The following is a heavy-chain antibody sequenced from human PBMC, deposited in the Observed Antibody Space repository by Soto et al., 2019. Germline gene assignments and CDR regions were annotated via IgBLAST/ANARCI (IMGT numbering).Heavy chain of an antibody. J-gene: IGHJ6*02. V-gene: IGHV3-33*01. CDR1: GFTFSSYG. Sequence: GSLRLSCAASGFTFSSYGMHWVRQAPGKGLEWVAVIWYDGSNKYYADSVKGRFTISRDNSKNTLYLQMNSLRAEDTAVYYCARVRKDQYYYYGMDVWGQGTTVTVSS. CDR2: IWYDGSNK. CDR3: ARVRKDQYYYYGMDV.